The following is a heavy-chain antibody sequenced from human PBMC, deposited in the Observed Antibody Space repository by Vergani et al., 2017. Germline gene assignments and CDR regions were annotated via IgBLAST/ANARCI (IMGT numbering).Heavy chain of an antibody. Sequence: QLLESGGGLIQPGGSLRLPCAASVFTFNSYAMTWVRPAPGKGLEWVSGIHNKGGSTYYADSLKGRFTISRYNSKNTLYRQLTDLRAADTATYYCAKWCGSTSSQYGGGACDVWGHGTMVTVSS. CDR1: VFTFNSYA. D-gene: IGHD2-2*01. J-gene: IGHJ3*01. V-gene: IGHV3-23*01. CDR3: AKWCGSTSSQYGGGACDV. CDR2: IHNKGGST.